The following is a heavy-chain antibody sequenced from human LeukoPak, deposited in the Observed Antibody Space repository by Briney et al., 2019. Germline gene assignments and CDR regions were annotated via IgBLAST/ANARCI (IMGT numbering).Heavy chain of an antibody. D-gene: IGHD4-17*01. J-gene: IGHJ4*02. CDR2: INPNSGDT. V-gene: IGHV1-2*02. Sequence: ASVKVSCKASGYTFTAYYMHWVRQAPGQGLEWMGWINPNSGDTNYAQKFQGRVTMTRDTSINTAYMELSGLTSDDTAVYYCARDAAQQATVVTTNEPRGTPGAADYWGQGTLVTVSS. CDR1: GYTFTAYY. CDR3: ARDAAQQATVVTTNEPRGTPGAADY.